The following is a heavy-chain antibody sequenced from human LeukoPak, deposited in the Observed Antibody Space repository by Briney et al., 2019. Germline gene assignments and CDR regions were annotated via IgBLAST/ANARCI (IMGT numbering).Heavy chain of an antibody. J-gene: IGHJ5*02. CDR3: ARGYINNWRGFDP. D-gene: IGHD1-1*01. CDR1: GYTFTSYD. Sequence: ASVKVSCKASGYTFTSYDINWVRQATGQGLEWMGWVTPRSGYTGYAQKFRGRVTITTDSSISTAYMELSSLRSDDTAVYYCARGYINNWRGFDPWGQGTLVTVSS. V-gene: IGHV1-8*03. CDR2: VTPRSGYT.